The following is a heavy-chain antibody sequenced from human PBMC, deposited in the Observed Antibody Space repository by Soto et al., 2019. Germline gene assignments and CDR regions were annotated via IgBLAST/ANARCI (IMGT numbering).Heavy chain of an antibody. J-gene: IGHJ6*02. D-gene: IGHD6-19*01. Sequence: PSETLSLTCTVSGGSISSYYWGWIRQPPGKGLEWIGSIYYSGSTYYNPSLKSRVTISVDTSKNQFSLKLSSVTAADTAVYYCARIYSSGWFLIGYYYGMDVWGQGTTVTVS. CDR3: ARIYSSGWFLIGYYYGMDV. V-gene: IGHV4-39*01. CDR1: GGSISSYY. CDR2: IYYSGST.